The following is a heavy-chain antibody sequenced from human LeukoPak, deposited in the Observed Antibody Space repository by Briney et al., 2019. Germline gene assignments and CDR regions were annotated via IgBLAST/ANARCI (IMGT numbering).Heavy chain of an antibody. D-gene: IGHD3-3*01. CDR3: ARPSITIFGVVIGTTPYYYYMDV. Sequence: ASVKVSCKASGGTFSSYAISRVRQAPGQGLEWMGGIIPIFGTANYAQKFQGRVTITADESTSTAYMELSSLRSEDTAVYYCARPSITIFGVVIGTTPYYYYMDVWGKGTTVTVSS. CDR2: IIPIFGTA. J-gene: IGHJ6*03. CDR1: GGTFSSYA. V-gene: IGHV1-69*13.